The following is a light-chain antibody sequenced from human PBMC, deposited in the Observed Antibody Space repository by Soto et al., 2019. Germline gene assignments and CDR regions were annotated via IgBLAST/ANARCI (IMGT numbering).Light chain of an antibody. V-gene: IGKV3-20*01. CDR3: QQQGT. CDR2: AAS. J-gene: IGKJ2*01. Sequence: EIVLTQSPGTLSLSPGERATLSCRASRSLSSSYVVWYQQKPGQAPRLLIYAASRRATGIPDRFSGSGSATEYTLTISRLEPADFAVYYCQQQGTFGQGTKVDIK. CDR1: RSLSSSY.